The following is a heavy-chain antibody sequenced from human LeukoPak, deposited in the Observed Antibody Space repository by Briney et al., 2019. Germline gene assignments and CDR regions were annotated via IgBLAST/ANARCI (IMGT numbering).Heavy chain of an antibody. Sequence: PSETLSLTCTVSGGSISSSSYYWGWIRQPAGKGLEWIGRLYTSGTTDYNPSLKSRVSMSVDTSKNQFSLRLTSVTAADTAVCFCARGWDVANWYFDLWGRGTLVTV. J-gene: IGHJ2*01. D-gene: IGHD6-19*01. CDR2: LYTSGTT. CDR3: ARGWDVANWYFDL. V-gene: IGHV4-61*02. CDR1: GGSISSSSYY.